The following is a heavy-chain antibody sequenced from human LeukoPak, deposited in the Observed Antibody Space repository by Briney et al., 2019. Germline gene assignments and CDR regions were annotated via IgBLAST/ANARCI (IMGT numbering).Heavy chain of an antibody. CDR2: ISYDGSNK. D-gene: IGHD5-18*01. J-gene: IGHJ6*02. V-gene: IGHV3-30*18. CDR3: AKGYSYGWAYYYGMDV. CDR1: GFTFSSYG. Sequence: GGSLRLSCAASGFTFSSYGMHWVRQAPGKGLEWVAVISYDGSNKYYADSVKGRFTISRDNSKNTLYLQMNSLRAEDTAVYYCAKGYSYGWAYYYGMDVWGQGTTVTVSS.